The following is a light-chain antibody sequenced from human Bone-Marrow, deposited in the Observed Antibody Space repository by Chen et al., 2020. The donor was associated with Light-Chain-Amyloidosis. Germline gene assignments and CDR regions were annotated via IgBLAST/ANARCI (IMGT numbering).Light chain of an antibody. Sequence: SYVLTQPSSVSVAPGQPATIACGGNNIGSTSEHWYQQTPGQAPLLVVYDDSDRPSGIPERLSGSNSGNTATLTISRVEAGDEAVYYCQVWDRSSDRPVFGGGTKLTVL. V-gene: IGLV3-21*02. CDR3: QVWDRSSDRPV. CDR1: NIGSTS. CDR2: DDS. J-gene: IGLJ3*02.